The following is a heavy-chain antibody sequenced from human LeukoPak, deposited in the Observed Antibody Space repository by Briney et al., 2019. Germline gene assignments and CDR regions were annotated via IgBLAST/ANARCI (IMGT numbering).Heavy chain of an antibody. V-gene: IGHV3-23*01. D-gene: IGHD3-16*01. J-gene: IGHJ6*02. CDR2: ISGGGVTT. Sequence: PGGSLRLSCVASRFQFSSYAMSWARQAPGKGLEWVSGISGGGVTTYYADSVKGRFTISRDNSKNTLYLQMNSLRADDTAIYYCARNQQLGGHSYYYYGMDVWGQGTTVTVSS. CDR1: RFQFSSYA. CDR3: ARNQQLGGHSYYYYGMDV.